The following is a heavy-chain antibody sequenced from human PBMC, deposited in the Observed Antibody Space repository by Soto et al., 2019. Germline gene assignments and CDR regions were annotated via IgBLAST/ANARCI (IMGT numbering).Heavy chain of an antibody. D-gene: IGHD1-26*01. J-gene: IGHJ4*02. CDR1: GGSISSSSYY. CDR3: ARQDAIAEWELLGYFDY. Sequence: SETLSLTCTVSGGSISSSSYYWGWIRQPPGKGLEWIGSIYYSGSTYYNPSLKSRVTISVDTSKNQFSLKLSSVTAADTAVYYCARQDAIAEWELLGYFDYWGQGTLVTVSS. CDR2: IYYSGST. V-gene: IGHV4-39*01.